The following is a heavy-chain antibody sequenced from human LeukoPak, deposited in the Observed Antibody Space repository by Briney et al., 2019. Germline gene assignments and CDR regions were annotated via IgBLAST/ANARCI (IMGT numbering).Heavy chain of an antibody. V-gene: IGHV3-23*01. J-gene: IGHJ4*02. CDR3: AKDQGPRRGGYSPPQWLSDY. CDR1: GFTFSSYA. Sequence: PGGSLRLSCAASGFTFSSYAMSWVRQAPGKGLEWVSAISGSGGSTYYADSVKGRFTISRDNSKNTLYLQMNSLRAEDTAVYYCAKDQGPRRGGYSPPQWLSDYWGQGTLVTVSS. CDR2: ISGSGGST. D-gene: IGHD6-19*01.